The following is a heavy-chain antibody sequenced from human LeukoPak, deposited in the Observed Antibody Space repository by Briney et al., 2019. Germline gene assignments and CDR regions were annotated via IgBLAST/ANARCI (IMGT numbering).Heavy chain of an antibody. J-gene: IGHJ4*02. CDR3: AKDSPSVTTFDY. Sequence: PGGSLRLSSAASGLTFSSYAMSWVRQAPGKGLEWVSAISGSGGSTYYADSVKGRFTISRDNSKNTLYLQMNSLRAEDTAVYYCAKDSPSVTTFDYWGQGTLVTVSS. V-gene: IGHV3-23*01. D-gene: IGHD4-17*01. CDR1: GLTFSSYA. CDR2: ISGSGGST.